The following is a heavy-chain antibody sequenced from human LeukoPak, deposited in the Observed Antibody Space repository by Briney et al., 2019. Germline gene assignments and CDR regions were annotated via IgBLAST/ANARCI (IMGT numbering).Heavy chain of an antibody. V-gene: IGHV1-69*06. CDR2: IIPIFGTA. D-gene: IGHD3-10*01. CDR3: AGGITMVRGGPLWPPFDC. J-gene: IGHJ4*02. CDR1: GGTFSSYA. Sequence: ASVKVSCKASGGTFSSYAISWVRQAPGQGLEWMGGIIPIFGTANYAQKFQGRVTITADKSTSTAYMELSSLRSEDTAVYYCAGGITMVRGGPLWPPFDCWGQGTLVTVSS.